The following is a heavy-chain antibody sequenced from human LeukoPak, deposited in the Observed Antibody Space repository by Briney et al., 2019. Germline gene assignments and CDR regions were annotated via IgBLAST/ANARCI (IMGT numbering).Heavy chain of an antibody. D-gene: IGHD5-18*01. CDR3: ARDLYTAMGLRGAFDI. J-gene: IGHJ3*02. CDR1: GFTFSSYS. V-gene: IGHV3-21*04. Sequence: PGGSLRLSCAASGFTFSSYSMNWVRQAPGKGLEWVSSISSTGSYIYYADSVKGRFTISRDNSKNTLYLQMNSLRAEDTAVYYCARDLYTAMGLRGAFDIWGQGTMVTVSS. CDR2: ISSTGSYI.